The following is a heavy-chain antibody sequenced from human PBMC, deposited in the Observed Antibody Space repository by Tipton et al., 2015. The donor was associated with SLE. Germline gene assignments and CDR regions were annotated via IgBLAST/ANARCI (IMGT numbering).Heavy chain of an antibody. CDR1: GGSFSGYY. J-gene: IGHJ4*02. V-gene: IGHV4-34*01. Sequence: TLSLTCAVYGGSFSGYYWSWIRQPPGKGLEWIGEINHSGSTNYNPSLKSQVTISVDTSKNQFSLKLSSVTAADTAVYYCAKGGERGPFDYWGQGTLVTVSS. CDR3: AKGGERGPFDY. D-gene: IGHD3-16*01. CDR2: INHSGST.